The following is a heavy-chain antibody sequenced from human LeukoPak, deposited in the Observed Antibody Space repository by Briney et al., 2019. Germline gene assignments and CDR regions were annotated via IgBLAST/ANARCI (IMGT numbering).Heavy chain of an antibody. CDR3: ARGPHWDPHFDY. CDR2: INPYSGGT. CDR1: GYTFSDYY. Sequence: ASVNVSCKASGYTFSDYYLHWLRQAPGQGLEWMGWINPYSGGTNYAQKFQGRVTMTRDTSISTAYMELSRLRSDDTAVYYCARGPHWDPHFDYWGQGTLVTVSS. V-gene: IGHV1-2*02. J-gene: IGHJ4*02. D-gene: IGHD7-27*01.